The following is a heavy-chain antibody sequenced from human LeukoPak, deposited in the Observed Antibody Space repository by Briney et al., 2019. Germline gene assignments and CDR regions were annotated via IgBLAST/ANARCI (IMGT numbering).Heavy chain of an antibody. CDR3: AKAEYCSSTTCYAFDV. D-gene: IGHD2-2*01. CDR1: GLTFSSFA. V-gene: IGHV3-23*01. J-gene: IGHJ3*01. CDR2: ISGRGDGT. Sequence: GGSLRLSCAASGLTFSSFAISWVRQGPGKGLEWVASISGRGDGTSYADSVKGRFTISRDNTKNTLYLQMNSLRAEDTAVYYCAKAEYCSSTTCYAFDVWGQGTMVTVSS.